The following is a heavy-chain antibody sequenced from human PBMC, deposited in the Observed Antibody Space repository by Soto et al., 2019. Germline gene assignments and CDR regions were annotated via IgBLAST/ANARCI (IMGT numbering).Heavy chain of an antibody. Sequence: ASVKVSCKASGYTFTSYAMRWVRQAPGQRLEWMGWINAGNGNTKYSQKFQGRVTITRDTSASTAYMELSSLRSEDTAVYYCARVHTIFGVVIHNWFDPWGQGTLVTVSS. J-gene: IGHJ5*02. CDR3: ARVHTIFGVVIHNWFDP. D-gene: IGHD3-3*01. CDR1: GYTFTSYA. V-gene: IGHV1-3*01. CDR2: INAGNGNT.